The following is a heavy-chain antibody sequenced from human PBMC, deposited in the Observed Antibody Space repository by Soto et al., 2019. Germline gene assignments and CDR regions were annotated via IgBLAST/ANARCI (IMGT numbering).Heavy chain of an antibody. Sequence: GASVKVSCKACGGTFSSYAISWVRQAPGQGLEWMGGIIPIFGTANYAQKFQGRVTITADESTSTAYMELSSLRSEDTAVYYCARDRITIFGVVITPYYYYALDVRGQRTTATLP. CDR2: IIPIFGTA. CDR1: GGTFSSYA. D-gene: IGHD3-3*01. CDR3: ARDRITIFGVVITPYYYYALDV. J-gene: IGHJ6*02. V-gene: IGHV1-69*13.